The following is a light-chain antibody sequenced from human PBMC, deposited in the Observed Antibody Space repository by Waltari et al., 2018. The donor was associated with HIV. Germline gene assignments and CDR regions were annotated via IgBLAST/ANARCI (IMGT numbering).Light chain of an antibody. CDR1: SSNIGTNY. J-gene: IGLJ3*02. CDR3: AAWDDSLGGRGL. CDR2: RNN. Sequence: QSVLTQPPSATGTPGQRVTISCSGSSSNIGTNYVHWYQQLPGTTPKLLIYRNNRGPSGVPDRSSASKSGTSASLAIRGLRSEDEGDYYCAAWDDSLGGRGLFGGGTRLTVL. V-gene: IGLV1-47*01.